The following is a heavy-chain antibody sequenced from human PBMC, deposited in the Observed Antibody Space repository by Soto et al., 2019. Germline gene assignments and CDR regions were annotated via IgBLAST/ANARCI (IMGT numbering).Heavy chain of an antibody. V-gene: IGHV3-48*03. D-gene: IGHD3-22*01. Sequence: GGSLRLSCAASGFTFSSCEMNWVRQAPGKGLEWVSYISSSGSTISYADSVKGRFTISRDNAKNSLYLQMNSLRAEDTAVYYCARVHYYDSSGFHWFDPWGQGTLVTVSS. CDR1: GFTFSSCE. CDR3: ARVHYYDSSGFHWFDP. CDR2: ISSSGSTI. J-gene: IGHJ5*02.